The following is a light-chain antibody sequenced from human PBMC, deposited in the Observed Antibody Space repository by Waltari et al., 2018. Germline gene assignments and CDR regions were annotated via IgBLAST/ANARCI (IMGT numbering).Light chain of an antibody. V-gene: IGLV2-23*02. J-gene: IGLJ1*01. CDR1: TSDVGSYDL. CDR2: EVF. CDR3: CSYAGRGTYV. Sequence: QSALTQPASVSGTPGQSITISCSGTTSDVGSYDLVSWYQQHPGEAPKLLICEVFKRPPVTSSRSSGAKSGSTASLTISGLQPEDEADYYCCSYAGRGTYVFGSGTKVTVL.